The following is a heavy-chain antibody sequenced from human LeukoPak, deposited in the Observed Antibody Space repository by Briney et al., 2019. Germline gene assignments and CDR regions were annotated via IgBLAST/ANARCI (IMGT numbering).Heavy chain of an antibody. CDR2: IIPIFGTA. J-gene: IGHJ4*02. Sequence: SVKVSCKASGGTFSSYAISWVRQAPGQGLEWMGGIIPIFGTANYAQKFQGRVTMAEDTSTDTAYMELSSLRSEDTAVYYCATLPKIWFGELLLDYWGQGTLVTVSS. CDR1: GGTFSSYA. V-gene: IGHV1-69*06. CDR3: ATLPKIWFGELLLDY. D-gene: IGHD3-10*01.